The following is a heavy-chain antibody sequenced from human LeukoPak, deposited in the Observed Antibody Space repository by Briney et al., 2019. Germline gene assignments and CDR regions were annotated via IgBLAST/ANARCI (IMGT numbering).Heavy chain of an antibody. CDR1: GFTFSSYA. CDR3: ATYCSSTSCYYFDY. CDR2: ISGSGGST. Sequence: GGSLRLSCAASGFTFSSYAMSWVRQAPGKGLEWVSAISGSGGSTYYADSVKGRFTISRDNSKNTLYLQMNSLRAEDTAVYYCATYCSSTSCYYFDYWGQGTLVTVPS. D-gene: IGHD2-2*01. J-gene: IGHJ4*02. V-gene: IGHV3-23*01.